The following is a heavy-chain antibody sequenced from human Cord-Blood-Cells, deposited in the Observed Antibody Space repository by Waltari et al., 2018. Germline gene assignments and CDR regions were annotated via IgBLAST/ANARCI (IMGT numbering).Heavy chain of an antibody. J-gene: IGHJ4*02. D-gene: IGHD6-13*01. V-gene: IGHV4-39*01. CDR1: GGSISSSSYY. CDR3: ARRGVAAALDY. Sequence: QLHLQESGPGLVKPSETLSLTCTVSGGSISSSSYYWGWIRQPPGKGLEWIGSIYYSRSTYYNPSLKTRVTISLDTSKNQFSLKLRCVHAEDTAVYYCARRGVAAALDYWGQGTLVTVSS. CDR2: IYYSRST.